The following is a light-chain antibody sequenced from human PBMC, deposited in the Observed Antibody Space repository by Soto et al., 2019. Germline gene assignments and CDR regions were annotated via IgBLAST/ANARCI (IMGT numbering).Light chain of an antibody. V-gene: IGLV1-47*01. CDR3: AAWDDSLKV. CDR2: RNN. CDR1: SSNIGSNY. J-gene: IGLJ2*01. Sequence: QSVLTQPPSASGTPGQRVTISCSGSSSNIGSNYVYWYQQLPGTAPNLLIYRNNQRPSGVPDRFSGSNSGTSTSLAISGLRSEDEADYYCAAWDDSLKVFGGGTKLTVL.